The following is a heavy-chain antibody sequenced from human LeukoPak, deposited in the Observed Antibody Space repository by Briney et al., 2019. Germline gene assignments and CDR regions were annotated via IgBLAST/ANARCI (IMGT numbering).Heavy chain of an antibody. CDR3: ARDPRVIFPYYYDSSGVPRFDY. V-gene: IGHV1-18*01. Sequence: GASVKVSCKASGYTFTSYGISWVRQAPGQGLEWMGWISAYNGNTNYAQKLQGRVTMTTDTSTSTAYMELRSLRSDDTAVYYCARDPRVIFPYYYDSSGVPRFDYWGQGTLVTVSS. J-gene: IGHJ4*02. CDR2: ISAYNGNT. D-gene: IGHD3-22*01. CDR1: GYTFTSYG.